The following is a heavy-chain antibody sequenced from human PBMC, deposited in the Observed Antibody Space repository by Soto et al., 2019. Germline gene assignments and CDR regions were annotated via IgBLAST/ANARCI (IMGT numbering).Heavy chain of an antibody. CDR2: ISAYNGNT. J-gene: IGHJ4*02. CDR3: TRGLGYSGSY. D-gene: IGHD1-26*01. CDR1: AYTFTSYG. V-gene: IGHV1-18*03. Sequence: QVQLVQSGAAVKKPGASVKVSCKASAYTFTSYGISWVRQAHGQGLEWMGWISAYNGNTNYEQKLQSRVTMTTDTSTNTVYMALRGLRSDEMTVYYSTRGLGYSGSYWCQRTLDTVSS.